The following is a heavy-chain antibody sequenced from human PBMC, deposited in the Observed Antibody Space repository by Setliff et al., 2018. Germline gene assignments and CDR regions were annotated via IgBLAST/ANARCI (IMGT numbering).Heavy chain of an antibody. D-gene: IGHD2-15*01. CDR3: AISTLSICSGGSCPNAFDV. CDR1: GHIFNSYG. CDR2: ISSYNGVT. V-gene: IGHV1-18*01. Sequence: ASVKVSCKASGHIFNSYGISWVRQAPGKGLEWAGWISSYNGVTTYAQRFQGRVTLTKDTSTSAAYMELRSLRSDDSAVYYCAISTLSICSGGSCPNAFDVWGQGTMVTVSS. J-gene: IGHJ3*01.